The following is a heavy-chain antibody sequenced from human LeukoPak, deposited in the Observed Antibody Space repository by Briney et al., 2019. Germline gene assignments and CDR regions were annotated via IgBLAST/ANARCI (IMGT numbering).Heavy chain of an antibody. V-gene: IGHV4-38-2*01. CDR3: ARWYYDILTGPGGMDY. CDR2: IYHSGST. J-gene: IGHJ4*02. CDR1: GYSISSGYY. D-gene: IGHD3-9*01. Sequence: SETLSLTCAVSGYSISSGYYWGWIRQPPGKGLEWIGSIYHSGSTYYNPSLKSRVTISVDTSKNQFSLKLSSVTAADTAVYYCARWYYDILTGPGGMDYWGQGTLVTVSS.